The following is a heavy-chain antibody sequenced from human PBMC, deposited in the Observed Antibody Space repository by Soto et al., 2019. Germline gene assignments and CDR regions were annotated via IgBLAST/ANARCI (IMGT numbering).Heavy chain of an antibody. V-gene: IGHV4-4*02. CDR1: GGSISSSNW. Sequence: QVQLQESVPGLVKPSGTLSLTCAVSGGSISSSNWWSWVRQPPGKGLEWIGENYHTGSLNYNPSLKSRATISVDKSKNHCSLKRSSVTAADTAVYYCARAVGAYSKLRNFDYWGQGTLVTVSS. CDR2: NYHTGSL. J-gene: IGHJ4*02. D-gene: IGHD4-4*01. CDR3: ARAVGAYSKLRNFDY.